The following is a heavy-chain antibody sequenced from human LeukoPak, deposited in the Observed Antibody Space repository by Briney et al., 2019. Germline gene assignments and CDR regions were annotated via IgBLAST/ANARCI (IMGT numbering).Heavy chain of an antibody. V-gene: IGHV3-74*01. Sequence: PGGSLRLSCAASGFIFSNSWMHWVRQAPGKGLVWVSRINEDGSTINYADSVKGRFTISRDNVRNTVLLQMNSLRVEDTAVYYCVRDRRCSGSDCTPRDDFDYWGQGTLVTVSS. CDR2: INEDGSTI. J-gene: IGHJ4*02. CDR3: VRDRRCSGSDCTPRDDFDY. D-gene: IGHD2-15*01. CDR1: GFIFSNSW.